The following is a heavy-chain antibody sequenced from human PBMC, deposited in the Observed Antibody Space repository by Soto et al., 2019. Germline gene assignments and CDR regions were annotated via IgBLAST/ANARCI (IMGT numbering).Heavy chain of an antibody. D-gene: IGHD6-19*01. CDR1: GFSFNSYT. CDR2: ISSSGSFT. Sequence: GGSLRFSCAASGFSFNSYTMNWLRQAPGKGLEWVSSISSSGSFTDYADSVRGRFTISRDNAKNSLYLQMTSLSAEDTAVYYCSTSGSGWYGVDFDVWGQGTKVTVSS. J-gene: IGHJ3*01. CDR3: STSGSGWYGVDFDV. V-gene: IGHV3-21*01.